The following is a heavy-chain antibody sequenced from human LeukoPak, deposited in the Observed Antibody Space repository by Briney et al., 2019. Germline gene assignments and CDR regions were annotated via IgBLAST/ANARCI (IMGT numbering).Heavy chain of an antibody. D-gene: IGHD3-3*01. CDR1: GGSISSYY. CDR3: ARAFRGIFGVFEAFDI. V-gene: IGHV4-59*08. Sequence: SETLSLTCTVSGGSISSYYWSWIRQPPGKGLEWIGYVFYSGGTNYNPSLKSRVTISEDTSKNQFSLKLSSVTAADTAVYYCARAFRGIFGVFEAFDIWGQGTMVTVSS. J-gene: IGHJ3*02. CDR2: VFYSGGT.